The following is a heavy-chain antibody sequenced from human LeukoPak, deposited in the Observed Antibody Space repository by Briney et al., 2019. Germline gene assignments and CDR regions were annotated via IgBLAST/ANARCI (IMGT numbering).Heavy chain of an antibody. J-gene: IGHJ4*02. CDR1: GGSISSSSYY. D-gene: IGHD6-6*01. V-gene: IGHV4-39*07. CDR2: IYYSGST. CDR3: ARGGIAARPNTFDY. Sequence: SETLSLTCTVSGGSISSSSYYWGWIRQPPGKGLEWIGSIYYSGSTYYNPSLKSRVTISVDTSKNQFSLKLSSVTAADTAVYYCARGGIAARPNTFDYWGQGTLVTVSS.